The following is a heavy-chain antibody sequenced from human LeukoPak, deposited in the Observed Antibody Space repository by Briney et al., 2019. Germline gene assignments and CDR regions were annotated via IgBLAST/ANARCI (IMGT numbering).Heavy chain of an antibody. J-gene: IGHJ4*02. V-gene: IGHV3-30*02. D-gene: IGHD2-21*02. CDR1: GFTFSSYG. Sequence: PGGSLRLSCAASGFTFSSYGMHWVRQAPGKGLEWVAVIWVDGSNKFYADSVRGRFTISRDNSKNTLYLQMNSLRPEDTAVYYCAKDFEGFCGGDCYSMDFWGQGTLATVSS. CDR2: IWVDGSNK. CDR3: AKDFEGFCGGDCYSMDF.